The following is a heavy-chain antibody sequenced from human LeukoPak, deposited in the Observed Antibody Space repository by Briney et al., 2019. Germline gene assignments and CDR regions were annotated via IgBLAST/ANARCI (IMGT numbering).Heavy chain of an antibody. J-gene: IGHJ4*02. CDR1: GATSSNHY. CDR2: ISRSGHT. CDR3: AKLSFGDSHFDQ. D-gene: IGHD3-10*01. Sequence: SETLSLTCTVSGATSSNHYWSWIRQPPGQGLEWLGYISRSGHTNYNPALKSRVSMSVATSKNHFSLNLTSVTATDTAIYYCAKLSFGDSHFDQWGQGTLVTVSS. V-gene: IGHV4-59*08.